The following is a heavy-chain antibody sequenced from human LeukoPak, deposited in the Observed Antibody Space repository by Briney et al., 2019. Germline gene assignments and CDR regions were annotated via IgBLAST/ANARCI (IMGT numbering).Heavy chain of an antibody. CDR3: ARDAEDIVVVPAAYYYGMDV. Sequence: GASVEVSCKASGYTFTSYGISWVRQAPGQGLEWMGWISAYNGNTNYAQKLQGRVTMTTDTSTSTAYMELRSLRSDDTAVYYCARDAEDIVVVPAAYYYGMDVWGQGTTVTVSS. CDR2: ISAYNGNT. J-gene: IGHJ6*02. D-gene: IGHD2-2*01. CDR1: GYTFTSYG. V-gene: IGHV1-18*01.